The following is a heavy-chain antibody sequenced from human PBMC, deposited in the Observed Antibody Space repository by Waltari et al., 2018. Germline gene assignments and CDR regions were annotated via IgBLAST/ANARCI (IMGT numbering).Heavy chain of an antibody. D-gene: IGHD6-13*01. Sequence: QVQLQESGPGLVKPSETLSLTCTVSGYSITSGYYWGSIRQPPGKGLEWIGSIDHSGKTSYSPSLKGRLTISVDTSKNQFSLRLSSVTAADTAVYYCARAPMSGAATGTFDFWGLGSLVTVSP. V-gene: IGHV4-38-2*02. J-gene: IGHJ4*02. CDR2: IDHSGKT. CDR1: GYSITSGYY. CDR3: ARAPMSGAATGTFDF.